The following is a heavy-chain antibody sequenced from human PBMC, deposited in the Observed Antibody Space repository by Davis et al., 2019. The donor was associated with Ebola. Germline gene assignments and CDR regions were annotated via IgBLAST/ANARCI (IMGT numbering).Heavy chain of an antibody. Sequence: SETLSLTCTVSGGSITSFYWSWVRQSPGKGLEWIGYVYYSGNTNYNPSLKSRVAISIDTSKNQFSLKLSSVTAADTAVYYCARDGHNYSYFDYWGQGILVTVSS. CDR1: GGSITSFY. CDR3: ARDGHNYSYFDY. J-gene: IGHJ4*02. D-gene: IGHD5-24*01. CDR2: VYYSGNT. V-gene: IGHV4-59*12.